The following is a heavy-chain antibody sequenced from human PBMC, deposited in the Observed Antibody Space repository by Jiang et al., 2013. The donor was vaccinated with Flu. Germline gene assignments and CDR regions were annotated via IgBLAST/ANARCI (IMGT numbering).Heavy chain of an antibody. V-gene: IGHV5-51*01. D-gene: IGHD2-2*02. CDR2: IYPGDSDT. CDR3: ARELGYCSSTSCYNNAGWFDP. CDR1: GYSFTSYW. Sequence: EVQLVESGAEVKKPGESLKISCKGSGYSFTSYWIGWVRQMPGKGLEWMGIIYPGDSDTRYSPSFQGQVTISADKSISTAYLQWSSLKASDTAMYYCARELGYCSSTSCYNNAGWFDPWGQGTLVTVSS. J-gene: IGHJ5*02.